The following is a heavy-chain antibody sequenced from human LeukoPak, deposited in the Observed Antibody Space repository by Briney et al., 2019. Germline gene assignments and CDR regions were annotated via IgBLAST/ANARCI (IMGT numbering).Heavy chain of an antibody. J-gene: IGHJ4*02. Sequence: GGSLRLSCAASGFTFSSYTMTWVRQAPGKGLEWVSAISGSGGSTYYADSVKGRFTISRDNSKNTLYLQMNSLRAEDTAVYYCAREKAAYFDYWGQGTLVTVSS. CDR1: GFTFSSYT. D-gene: IGHD2-15*01. CDR3: AREKAAYFDY. CDR2: ISGSGGST. V-gene: IGHV3-23*01.